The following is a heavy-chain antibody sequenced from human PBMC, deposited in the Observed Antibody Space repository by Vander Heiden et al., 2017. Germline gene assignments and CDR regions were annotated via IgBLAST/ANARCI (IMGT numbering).Heavy chain of an antibody. D-gene: IGHD3-16*01. V-gene: IGHV3-23*01. CDR3: AKEHSHSEATFPLDFFDF. Sequence: EVQLLESGGGLVQPGGSLRLSCAASGFTFNTFAMNWVRQAPGKGLEWVSGLSGSGYKSYYADSVKGRFTISRDNSRNTLFLQMNNLRAEDTAVYYCAKEHSHSEATFPLDFFDFWGQGTLVTVSS. J-gene: IGHJ4*02. CDR1: GFTFNTFA. CDR2: LSGSGYKS.